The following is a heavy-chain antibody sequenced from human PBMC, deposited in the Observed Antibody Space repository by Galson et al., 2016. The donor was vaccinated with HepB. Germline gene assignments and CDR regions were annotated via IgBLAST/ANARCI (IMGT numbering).Heavy chain of an antibody. CDR3: GSSLNLRVTTIGY. CDR1: GDSIRRSNYY. D-gene: IGHD4-17*01. CDR2: IFYSGST. J-gene: IGHJ4*02. V-gene: IGHV4-39*01. Sequence: ETLSLTCIVSGDSIRRSNYYWGWIRQPPGKGLEWIGSIFYSGSTYYNPSLTSRVTISEDTSESQFSLNLSSVTAADTAVYYCGSSLNLRVTTIGYWGQGTLVTVSS.